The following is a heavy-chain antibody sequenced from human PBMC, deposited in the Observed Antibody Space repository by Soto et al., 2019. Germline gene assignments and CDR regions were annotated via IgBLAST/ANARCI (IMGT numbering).Heavy chain of an antibody. D-gene: IGHD5-12*01. CDR2: IDYSGSA. V-gene: IGHV4-31*03. CDR1: GASINSGNYN. J-gene: IGHJ5*02. Sequence: VQLQESGPGLVKPSQTLSLICTVSGASINSGNYNWTWIRQHTGRGLEWIGCIDYSGSAYYNPSLKSRVAISVDTSKDQFSLNLTSVTAADTAVYYCARGIVASIFGGFDPWGQVTLVTVSS. CDR3: ARGIVASIFGGFDP.